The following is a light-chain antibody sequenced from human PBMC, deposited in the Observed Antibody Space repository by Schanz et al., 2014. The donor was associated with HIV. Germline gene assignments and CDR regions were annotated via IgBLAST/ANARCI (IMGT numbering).Light chain of an antibody. Sequence: QSVLTQPPSASGSPGQSVTISCTGTSSDVGGYNYVSWYQQHPGKAPKLMIFDVNSRPSGVSDRFSGSKSGNAASLTISSLQTDDEGDYYCSSYTTNRTMAFGGGTKLTVL. V-gene: IGLV2-14*03. CDR3: SSYTTNRTMA. J-gene: IGLJ2*01. CDR1: SSDVGGYNY. CDR2: DVN.